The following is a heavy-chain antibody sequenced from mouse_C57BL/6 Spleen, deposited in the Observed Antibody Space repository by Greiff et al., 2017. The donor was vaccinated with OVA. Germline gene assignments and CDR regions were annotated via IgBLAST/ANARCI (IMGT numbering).Heavy chain of an antibody. CDR2: IYPRDGST. CDR1: GYTFTSYD. Sequence: QVQLQQSGPELVKPGASVKLSCKASGYTFTSYDINWVKQRPGQGLEWIGWIYPRDGSTTYNEKFKGKATLTVYTSSSPAYMALHSLTSADYAIFCYARVRPIAKGVEDWEFDDWGTGTTVTVSA. J-gene: IGHJ1*03. CDR3: ARVRPIAKGVEDWEFDD. V-gene: IGHV1-85*01.